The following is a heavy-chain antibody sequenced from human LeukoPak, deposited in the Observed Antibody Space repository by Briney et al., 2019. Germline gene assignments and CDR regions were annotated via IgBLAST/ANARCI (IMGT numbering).Heavy chain of an antibody. V-gene: IGHV3-64D*06. J-gene: IGHJ5*02. CDR1: GFTFSSYA. D-gene: IGHD4-17*01. CDR2: ISSNGGST. Sequence: PGGSLRLSCSASGFTFSSYAMHWVRQAPGKGLEYVSAISSNGGSTYYADSVKGRFTISRDNSKNTLYLQMSSLRAEDTAVYYCVKEAPDNGDYYWSAPGGQGPGVTAPS. CDR3: VKEAPDNGDYYWSAP.